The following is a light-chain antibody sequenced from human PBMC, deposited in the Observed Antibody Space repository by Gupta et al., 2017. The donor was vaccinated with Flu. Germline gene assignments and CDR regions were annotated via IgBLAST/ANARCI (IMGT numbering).Light chain of an antibody. V-gene: IGKV1-12*01. Sequence: DIQMPQSPSSVSASVGDTVTITCRASQDVHKWLAWYQQKPGKAPKLLIYHTFRLQGGVPSRFSGSGAGTDFTLTISNLQPEDFATYHCHQANTFPRTFGQGTKVEI. J-gene: IGKJ1*01. CDR2: HTF. CDR3: HQANTFPRT. CDR1: QDVHKW.